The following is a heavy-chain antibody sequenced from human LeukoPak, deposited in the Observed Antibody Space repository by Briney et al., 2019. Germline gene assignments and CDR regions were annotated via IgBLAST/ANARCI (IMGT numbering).Heavy chain of an antibody. J-gene: IGHJ4*02. Sequence: SETLSLTCTVSGGSISSYHWSWIRQPPGKGLEWIGEINHSGSTNYNPSLKSRVTISVDTSKNQFSLKLSSVTAADTAVYYCARRVTMIVVVITRNEFDYWGQGTLVTVSS. CDR2: INHSGST. CDR1: GGSISSYH. CDR3: ARRVTMIVVVITRNEFDY. D-gene: IGHD3-22*01. V-gene: IGHV4-34*01.